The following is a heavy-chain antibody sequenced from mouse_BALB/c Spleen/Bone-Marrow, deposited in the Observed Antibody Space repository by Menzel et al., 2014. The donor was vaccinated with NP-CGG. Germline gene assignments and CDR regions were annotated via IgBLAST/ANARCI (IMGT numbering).Heavy chain of an antibody. D-gene: IGHD2-10*01. CDR1: GYTFXDYY. CDR2: VNPYNGGT. Sequence: EVQLQQSGPELVKPGASVKMSCKASGYTFXDYYMDWVKQSHGESFEWIGRVNPYNGGTSYNQKFKGKATLTVDKSSSTAYMELNSLTSEDSAVYYCARSYYGNYYYAMDYWGQGTSVTVSS. J-gene: IGHJ4*01. V-gene: IGHV1-19*01. CDR3: ARSYYGNYYYAMDY.